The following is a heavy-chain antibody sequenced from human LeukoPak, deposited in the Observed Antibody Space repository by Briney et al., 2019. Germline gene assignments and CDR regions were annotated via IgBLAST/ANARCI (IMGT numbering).Heavy chain of an antibody. Sequence: ASVKVSCKASGYTFTGYYMHWVRQAPGQGLEWMGWINPSSGGTNYAQKFQGRVTMTRDTSISTAYMELSRLRSDDTAVYYCARGRRSGIAAAGHNPDYWGQGTLVTVSS. CDR2: INPSSGGT. CDR1: GYTFTGYY. J-gene: IGHJ4*02. V-gene: IGHV1-2*02. CDR3: ARGRRSGIAAAGHNPDY. D-gene: IGHD6-13*01.